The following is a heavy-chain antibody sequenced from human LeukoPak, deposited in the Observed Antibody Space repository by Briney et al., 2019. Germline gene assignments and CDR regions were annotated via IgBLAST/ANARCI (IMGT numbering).Heavy chain of an antibody. J-gene: IGHJ4*02. CDR2: INWNGGRT. V-gene: IGHV3-20*04. CDR3: AKDQSPGIAAAGITD. CDR1: GFTFNDYG. Sequence: GGSLRLSCAASGFTFNDYGMSWVRQAPGKGLEWVSGINWNGGRTGYADSMKGRFIISRDNAKNSLYLQMNSLRAEDTALYYCAKDQSPGIAAAGITDWGQGTLVTVSS. D-gene: IGHD6-13*01.